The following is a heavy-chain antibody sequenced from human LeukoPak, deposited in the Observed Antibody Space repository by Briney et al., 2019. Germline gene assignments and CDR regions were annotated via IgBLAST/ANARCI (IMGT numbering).Heavy chain of an antibody. CDR2: IYYSGST. CDR1: GASISSGDYY. J-gene: IGHJ5*02. V-gene: IGHV4-30-4*01. CDR3: ARANVASSGGYNWFDP. D-gene: IGHD2-15*01. Sequence: PSETLSLTCTVSGASISSGDYYWNWIRQPPGKGLEWIGYIYYSGSTYYNPSLKSRVTISVDTSKNQFSLKLSSVTAADTAVYYRARANVASSGGYNWFDPWGQGTLVTVSS.